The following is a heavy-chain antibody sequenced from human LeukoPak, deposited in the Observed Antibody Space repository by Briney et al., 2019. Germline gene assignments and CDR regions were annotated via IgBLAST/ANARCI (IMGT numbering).Heavy chain of an antibody. J-gene: IGHJ4*02. D-gene: IGHD3-10*01. CDR3: ASGPRNYYYSGSYHY. V-gene: IGHV4-61*08. Sequence: SETLSLTCGVSGGSFNSDDYYWNWIRQPPGRGLEWIGYIYYGGNTNYNPSLRSRVTISMDTSKNQFPLKVNSVTAADTAVYFCASGPRNYYYSGSYHYWGQGTLVTVSS. CDR2: IYYGGNT. CDR1: GGSFNSDDYY.